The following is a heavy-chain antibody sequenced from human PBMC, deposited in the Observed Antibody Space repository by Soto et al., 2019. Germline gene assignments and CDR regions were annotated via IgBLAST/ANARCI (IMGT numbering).Heavy chain of an antibody. J-gene: IGHJ6*04. Sequence: GASVKVSCKASGYTFTSYGISWVRQAPGQGLEWMGWMSAYNGNTKYAQKLQARVTMTTDTSTSTAYMELRSLRSDDTAVYYCARGRPRDFWSRYWQGYYYYDMDVSGRGTTVTVSS. D-gene: IGHD3-3*01. CDR1: GYTFTSYG. V-gene: IGHV1-18*04. CDR3: ARGRPRDFWSRYWQGYYYYDMDV. CDR2: MSAYNGNT.